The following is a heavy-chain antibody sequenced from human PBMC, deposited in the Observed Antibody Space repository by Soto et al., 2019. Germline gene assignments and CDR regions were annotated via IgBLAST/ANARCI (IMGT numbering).Heavy chain of an antibody. V-gene: IGHV3-11*05. CDR1: GFTFSDYY. J-gene: IGHJ5*02. Sequence: QVQLVESGGGLVKPGGSLRLSCAASGFTFSDYYMSWIRQAPGKGLEWVSYISSSSSYTNYADSVKGRFTISRDNAKDPQFLPMKKLRSGDKAGYYCVGSCIVAVTALWPYNWFDPWGQGTLVTVSS. D-gene: IGHD2-21*02. CDR3: VGSCIVAVTALWPYNWFDP. CDR2: ISSSSSYT.